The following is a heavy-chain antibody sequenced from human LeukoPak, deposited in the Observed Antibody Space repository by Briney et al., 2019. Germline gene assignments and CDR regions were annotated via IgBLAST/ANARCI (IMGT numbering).Heavy chain of an antibody. CDR2: INPSGGST. CDR1: GYTFTSYY. Sequence: GASVKVSCKASGYTFTSYYMHWVRQAPGQGLEWMGIINPSGGSTSDAQKFQGRVTMTRDTSTSTVYMELSSLRSEDTAVYYCAIFTGIVVVPVPYWGQGTLVTVSS. V-gene: IGHV1-46*01. CDR3: AIFTGIVVVPVPY. D-gene: IGHD2-2*01. J-gene: IGHJ4*02.